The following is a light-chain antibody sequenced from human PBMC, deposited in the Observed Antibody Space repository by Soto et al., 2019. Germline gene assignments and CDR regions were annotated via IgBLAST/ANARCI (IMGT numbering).Light chain of an antibody. V-gene: IGLV2-14*03. Sequence: QSVLTQPASVSGSPGQSITISCTGTSSDVGGYNYVSWFQQHPGKAPKLKIYEVSNRPSGVSNRFSGSKSGYTASLTISGLQAEDEADYYCTSLTSSSTWVFGGGTKLTVL. CDR1: SSDVGGYNY. J-gene: IGLJ3*02. CDR2: EVS. CDR3: TSLTSSSTWV.